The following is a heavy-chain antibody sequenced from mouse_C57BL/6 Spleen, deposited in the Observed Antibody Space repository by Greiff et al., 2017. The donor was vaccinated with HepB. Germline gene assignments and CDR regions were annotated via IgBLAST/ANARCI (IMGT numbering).Heavy chain of an antibody. D-gene: IGHD2-3*01. CDR1: GFTFSSYG. CDR3: ERHCDDGYYHYYAMDY. J-gene: IGHJ4*01. Sequence: DVHLVESGGDLVKPGGSLKLSCAASGFTFSSYGMSWVRQTPDKRLEWVATISSGGSYTYYPDSVKGRFTISRDNAKNTLYLQMSSLKSEDTAMYYCERHCDDGYYHYYAMDYWGQGTSVTVSS. V-gene: IGHV5-6*01. CDR2: ISSGGSYT.